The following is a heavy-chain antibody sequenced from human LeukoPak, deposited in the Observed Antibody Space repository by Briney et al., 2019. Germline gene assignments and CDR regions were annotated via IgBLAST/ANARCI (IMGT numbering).Heavy chain of an antibody. J-gene: IGHJ5*02. Sequence: PSETLSLTCTVSGGSISSSSYYWGWIRQPPGKGLEWIGSIYYSGSTYYNPSLKSRVTISVDTSKNQFSLKLSSVTAADTAVYYCARQSFPWAWFDPWGQGTLVTVSS. CDR1: GGSISSSSYY. V-gene: IGHV4-39*01. D-gene: IGHD1-26*01. CDR2: IYYSGST. CDR3: ARQSFPWAWFDP.